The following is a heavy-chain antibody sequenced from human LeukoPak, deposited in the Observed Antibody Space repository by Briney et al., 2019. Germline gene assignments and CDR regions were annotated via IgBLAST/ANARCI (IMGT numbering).Heavy chain of an antibody. J-gene: IGHJ4*02. V-gene: IGHV1-69*01. CDR3: TRSDIVVVPAANFY. CDR2: IIPIFGTA. CDR1: GGTFSSYA. D-gene: IGHD2-2*01. Sequence: SVTVSFKASGGTFSSYAISWVRQAPGQGLEWMGGIIPIFGTANYAQKFQGRVTITADESTSTAYMELSSLRSEDTAVYYCTRSDIVVVPAANFYWGQGTLVTVSS.